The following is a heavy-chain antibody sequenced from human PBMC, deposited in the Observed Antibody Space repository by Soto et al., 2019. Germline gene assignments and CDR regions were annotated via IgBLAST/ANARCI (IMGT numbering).Heavy chain of an antibody. CDR1: GGSVSSGSYY. V-gene: IGHV4-61*01. Sequence: SETLSLTCTVSGGSVSSGSYYRSWIRQPPGKGLERIGYIYYSGSTNYNPSLKSRVTISVDTSKNQFSLKLSSVTAADTAVYYCARESHYYDSSGYRAEYFQHWGQGTLVTVSS. J-gene: IGHJ1*01. CDR2: IYYSGST. CDR3: ARESHYYDSSGYRAEYFQH. D-gene: IGHD3-22*01.